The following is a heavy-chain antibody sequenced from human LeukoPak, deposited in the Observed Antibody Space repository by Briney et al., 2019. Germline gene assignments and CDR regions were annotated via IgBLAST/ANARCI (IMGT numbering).Heavy chain of an antibody. D-gene: IGHD3-9*01. J-gene: IGHJ5*02. CDR1: GYTFNDYY. CDR3: ARLGENGLLTGYFYP. V-gene: IGHV1-2*02. CDR2: INPDSGGA. Sequence: GASVKVSCKASGYTFNDYYMHWVRQAPRQGLEWMGRINPDSGGADYAQKFQGRVTMTRDTSITTTYMDLSRLRSDDTAVYYCARLGENGLLTGYFYPWGQGTLVTVSS.